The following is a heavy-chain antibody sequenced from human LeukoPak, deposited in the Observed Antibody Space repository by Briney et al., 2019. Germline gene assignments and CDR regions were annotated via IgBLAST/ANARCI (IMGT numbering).Heavy chain of an antibody. CDR1: GGSFSGYY. J-gene: IGHJ4*02. CDR3: ARGRIAVARTHSDY. V-gene: IGHV4-34*01. Sequence: PSETLSLTCAVYGGSFSGYYWSWIRQPPGKGLEWIGEINHSGSTNYNPSLKSRVTISVDTSKNQFSLKLSSVTAADTAVYYCARGRIAVARTHSDYWGQGTLVTVSS. D-gene: IGHD6-19*01. CDR2: INHSGST.